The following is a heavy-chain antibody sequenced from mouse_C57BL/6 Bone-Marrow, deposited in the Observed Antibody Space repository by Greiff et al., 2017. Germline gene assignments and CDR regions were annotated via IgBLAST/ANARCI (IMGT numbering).Heavy chain of an antibody. CDR3: ARLECDGSSGDWYFDV. V-gene: IGHV1-85*01. D-gene: IGHD1-1*01. CDR2: IYPRDGST. J-gene: IGHJ1*03. Sequence: VQLQQSGPELVKPGASVKLSCKASGYTFPSYDINWVKQRPGQGLEWIGWIYPRDGSTKYNEKFKGKATLTVDTFSSTAYMELHSLTSEDSAVYFCARLECDGSSGDWYFDVWGTGTTVTVSS. CDR1: GYTFPSYD.